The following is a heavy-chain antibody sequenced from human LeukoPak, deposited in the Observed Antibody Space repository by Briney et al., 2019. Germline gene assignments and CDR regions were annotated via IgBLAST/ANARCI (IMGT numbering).Heavy chain of an antibody. J-gene: IGHJ4*02. CDR2: INHSGST. D-gene: IGHD3-22*01. Sequence: SETLSLTCAVYGGSFSGYYWSWIRQPPGKGLEWIGEINHSGSTNYNPSLKSRVTISVDTSKNQFSLKLSSVTAADTAVYYCARSHYDSSGYYYGAEDPFDYWGQGTLVTVSS. CDR1: GGSFSGYY. V-gene: IGHV4-34*01. CDR3: ARSHYDSSGYYYGAEDPFDY.